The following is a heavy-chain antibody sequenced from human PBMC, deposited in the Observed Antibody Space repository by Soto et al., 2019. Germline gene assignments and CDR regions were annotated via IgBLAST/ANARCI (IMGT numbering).Heavy chain of an antibody. CDR3: ARHLSPPSAVAGIPDANWFDP. D-gene: IGHD6-19*01. CDR2: IYYSGST. V-gene: IGHV4-39*01. CDR1: GGSISSSSYY. Sequence: SETLSLTCTVSGGSISSSSYYWGWIRQPPGKGLEWIGSIYYSGSTYYNPSLKSRVTISVDTSKNQFSLKLSSVTAADTAVYYCARHLSPPSAVAGIPDANWFDPWGQGTLVTVSS. J-gene: IGHJ5*02.